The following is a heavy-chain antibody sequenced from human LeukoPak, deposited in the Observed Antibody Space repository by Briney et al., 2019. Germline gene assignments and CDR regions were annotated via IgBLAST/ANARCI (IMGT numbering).Heavy chain of an antibody. V-gene: IGHV3-23*01. CDR1: GFTFSSYA. CDR3: AKEYSGYDFDY. J-gene: IGHJ4*02. CDR2: ISGSGGST. Sequence: GGSLRLSCAASGFTFSSYAMNWVRQAPGKGLEWVSTISGSGGSTYYADSVKGRFTISRDNSKNTLHLQMNSLRAEDTAVYYCAKEYSGYDFDYWGQGTLVTVSS. D-gene: IGHD5-12*01.